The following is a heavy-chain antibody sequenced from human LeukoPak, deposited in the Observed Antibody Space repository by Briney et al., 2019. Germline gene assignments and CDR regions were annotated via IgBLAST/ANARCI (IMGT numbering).Heavy chain of an antibody. V-gene: IGHV1-8*02. J-gene: IGHJ4*02. Sequence: GASVKVSCKASGYTFTSYDINWMRQATGQGLEWMGWMNPNSGNTGYAQKFQGRVTMTRNTSISTAYMELSSLRSEDTAVYYCARSSLLLWFGELPDYWGQGTLVTVSS. CDR2: MNPNSGNT. CDR1: GYTFTSYD. D-gene: IGHD3-10*01. CDR3: ARSSLLLWFGELPDY.